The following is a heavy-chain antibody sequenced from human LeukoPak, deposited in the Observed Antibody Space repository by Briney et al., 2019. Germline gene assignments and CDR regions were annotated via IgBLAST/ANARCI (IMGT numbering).Heavy chain of an antibody. CDR3: AREYYDSSGLDY. D-gene: IGHD3-22*01. CDR1: GGSISSYY. V-gene: IGHV4-59*01. J-gene: IGHJ4*02. Sequence: SETLSLTCTVSGGSISSYYWSWIRQPPGKGLEWVGYVYYSGSTNYNPSLRSRVTMSVDTSKNQFSLKLNSVTAADTAVYYCAREYYDSSGLDYWGQGTLVTVSS. CDR2: VYYSGST.